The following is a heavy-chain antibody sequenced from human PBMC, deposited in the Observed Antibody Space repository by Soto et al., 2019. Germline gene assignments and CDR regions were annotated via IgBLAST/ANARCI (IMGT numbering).Heavy chain of an antibody. CDR2: ICYSGST. Sequence: QVQLQESGPGLVKPSETLSLTCTVSGGSISSYYWSWIRQPPGKGLEWIGYICYSGSTNYNPSLKSRVTMSVDTSKNQFPLKLSSVTAADTAVYYCARATLYFGPVWDYWGQGTLVTVSS. V-gene: IGHV4-59*01. CDR3: ARATLYFGPVWDY. CDR1: GGSISSYY. J-gene: IGHJ4*02. D-gene: IGHD3-9*01.